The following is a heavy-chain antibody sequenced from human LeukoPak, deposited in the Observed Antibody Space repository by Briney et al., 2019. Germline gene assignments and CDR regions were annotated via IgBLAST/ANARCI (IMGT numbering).Heavy chain of an antibody. CDR3: ARGQDSSGWYGDYFDY. CDR1: GFTFSSYE. J-gene: IGHJ4*02. D-gene: IGHD6-19*01. V-gene: IGHV3-48*03. Sequence: GGSLRLSCAASGFTFSSYEMNWVRQAPGKGLEWVSYISSSGSTIYYADSVKGRFTISRDNAKNSLYLQMNSLRVEDTAVYYCARGQDSSGWYGDYFDYWGQGTLVTVSS. CDR2: ISSSGSTI.